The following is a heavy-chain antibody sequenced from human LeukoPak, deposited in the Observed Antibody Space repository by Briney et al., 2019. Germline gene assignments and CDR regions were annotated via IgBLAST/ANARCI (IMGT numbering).Heavy chain of an antibody. CDR1: GFTFSRYW. CDR2: INSEGSST. Sequence: PGGSLRLSCAASGFTFSRYWMHWVRQAPGKGLVWVSRINSEGSSTSYADSVKGRFTISRDNSKNTLYLQMNSLRAEDTAVYYCAKDGTVVTPSLWGQGTLVTVSS. J-gene: IGHJ4*02. CDR3: AKDGTVVTPSL. V-gene: IGHV3-74*01. D-gene: IGHD4-23*01.